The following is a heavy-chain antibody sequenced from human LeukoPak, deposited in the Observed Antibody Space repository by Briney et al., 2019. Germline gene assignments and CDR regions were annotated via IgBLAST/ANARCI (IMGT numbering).Heavy chain of an antibody. V-gene: IGHV3-23*01. CDR3: AKGGKWDVTPFDY. Sequence: PGGSLRPSCAASGFTFSTYTMNWVRQAPGEGLQWVSGVGQDGHSTHYADSVKGRFTISRDNSKNTLYLQMNSLRAEDTAVYYCAKGGKWDVTPFDYWGQGTLVTVSS. CDR2: VGQDGHST. J-gene: IGHJ4*02. D-gene: IGHD1-26*01. CDR1: GFTFSTYT.